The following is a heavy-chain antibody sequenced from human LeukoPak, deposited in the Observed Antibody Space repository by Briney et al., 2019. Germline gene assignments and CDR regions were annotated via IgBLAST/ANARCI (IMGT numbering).Heavy chain of an antibody. CDR3: ASSGWYSTPNWFDP. D-gene: IGHD6-19*01. V-gene: IGHV3-7*01. J-gene: IGHJ5*02. Sequence: PGGSLRLSCAASGFTFSRSWMHWVRQAPGEGLEWVASIKEDGSEKYYVDSVKGRFTISRDNAKNSLYLQMNSLRAEDTAMYYCASSGWYSTPNWFDPWGQGTLVIVSS. CDR2: IKEDGSEK. CDR1: GFTFSRSW.